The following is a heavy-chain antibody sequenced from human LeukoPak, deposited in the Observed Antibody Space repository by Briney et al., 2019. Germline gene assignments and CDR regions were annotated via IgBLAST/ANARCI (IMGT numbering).Heavy chain of an antibody. CDR2: IYVGGRT. V-gene: IGHV4-61*02. CDR1: GGSIYSGSHY. D-gene: IGHD5-18*01. CDR3: ARRRRRGIQLFAY. Sequence: SQTLSLTCTVSGGSIYSGSHYWSWIRQPAGKGLEGIGRIYVGGRTNYNPSLQSRVTISIDTSKSQFSLTLSSVTAADKAVYYCARRRRRGIQLFAYWGQGTLVTVSS. J-gene: IGHJ4*02.